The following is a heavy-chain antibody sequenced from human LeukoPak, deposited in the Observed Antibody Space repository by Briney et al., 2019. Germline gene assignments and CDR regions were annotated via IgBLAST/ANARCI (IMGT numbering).Heavy chain of an antibody. V-gene: IGHV3-74*01. CDR1: GFTFSSYW. J-gene: IGHJ3*02. CDR3: AREGLVDTAMVAAFEI. CDR2: INSDGSST. Sequence: PGGSLILSCAASGFTFSSYWMHRVRQAPGKGLVWVSRINSDGSSTSYADSVKGRFTICRDNAKNTLYLQMNSLRAEDTAVYYCAREGLVDTAMVAAFEIWGQGTMVTASS. D-gene: IGHD5-18*01.